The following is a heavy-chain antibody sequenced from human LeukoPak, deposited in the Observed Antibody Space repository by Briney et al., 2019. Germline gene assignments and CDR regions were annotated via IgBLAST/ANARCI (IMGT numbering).Heavy chain of an antibody. D-gene: IGHD3-10*01. CDR2: ITWDGGST. V-gene: IGHV3-43*01. J-gene: IGHJ4*02. CDR3: AKGKNTGSYLSYVDY. Sequence: GGSLRLSCAASGFTFSSYSMNWVRQAPGKGLEWVSLITWDGGSTYYGDSMKGRFTISRDNSKNSLYLQMNSLRTEDTALYYCAKGKNTGSYLSYVDYWGQGTLVTVSS. CDR1: GFTFSSYS.